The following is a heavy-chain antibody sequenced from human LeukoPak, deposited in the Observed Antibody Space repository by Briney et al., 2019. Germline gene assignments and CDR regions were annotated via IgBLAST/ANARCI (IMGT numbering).Heavy chain of an antibody. CDR3: ARGRPSPMLRGVPPYYFEY. CDR1: GYTVTSYA. CDR2: INSGNGNT. D-gene: IGHD3-10*01. V-gene: IGHV1-3*01. J-gene: IGHJ4*02. Sequence: ASVKVSCKASGYTVTSYAMNWVRQAGGQRLEGMGWINSGNGNTKYSQKFQGRVTITRDTSASTAYMELSSLRSEDTAVYYCARGRPSPMLRGVPPYYFEYWGQGTLVPVSS.